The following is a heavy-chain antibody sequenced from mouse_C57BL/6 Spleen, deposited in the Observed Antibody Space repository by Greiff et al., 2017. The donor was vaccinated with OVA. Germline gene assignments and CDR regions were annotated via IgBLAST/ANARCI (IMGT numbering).Heavy chain of an antibody. D-gene: IGHD1-1*01. CDR1: GFTFSSYG. J-gene: IGHJ2*01. CDR2: ISSGGSYT. Sequence: EVQGVESGGDLVKPGGSLKLSCAASGFTFSSYGMSWVRQTPDKRLEWVATISSGGSYTYYPDSVKGRFTISRDNAKNTLYLQMSSLKSEDTAMYYCAREDGSRYYFDYWGQGTTLTVSS. V-gene: IGHV5-6*01. CDR3: AREDGSRYYFDY.